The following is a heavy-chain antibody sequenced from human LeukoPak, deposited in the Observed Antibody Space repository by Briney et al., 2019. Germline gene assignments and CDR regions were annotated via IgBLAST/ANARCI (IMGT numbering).Heavy chain of an antibody. J-gene: IGHJ4*02. CDR1: GGTFSSYG. V-gene: IGHV1-69*04. Sequence: SVKVSCKASGGTFSSYGISWVRQVPGQGLEWMGRIIPMSGIAKTAQKFQGRVTMTRDTSTSTVYMELSSLRSEDTAVYYCARAYGSGSYTLLFFDYWGQGTLVTVSS. CDR3: ARAYGSGSYTLLFFDY. CDR2: IIPMSGIA. D-gene: IGHD3-10*01.